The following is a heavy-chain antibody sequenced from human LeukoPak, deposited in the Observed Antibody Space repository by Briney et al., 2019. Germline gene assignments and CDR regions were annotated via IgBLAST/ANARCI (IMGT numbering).Heavy chain of an antibody. CDR2: LYPAGVT. D-gene: IGHD3-10*01. CDR3: ARSGPTVLWSKYFDY. J-gene: IGHJ4*02. V-gene: IGHV3-66*01. CDR1: GFPVSTFY. Sequence: PGGSLRLSCAASGFPVSTFYMSWVRQAPGKGLEWVSVLYPAGVTYHADSVQGRFTISRDNSKNTLFLRMDNLRADDTATYYCARSGPTVLWSKYFDYWGQGALVTVSS.